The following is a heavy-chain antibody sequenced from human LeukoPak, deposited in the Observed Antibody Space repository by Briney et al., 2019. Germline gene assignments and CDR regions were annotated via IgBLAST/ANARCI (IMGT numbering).Heavy chain of an antibody. V-gene: IGHV4-39*07. Sequence: SETLSLTCTVSGGSISSSSYYWGWIRQPPGKGLEWIGSIYYSGSTYYNPSLKSRVTISVDTSKNQFSLKLSSVTAADTAVYYCASSLGVLWFGELSSWFDPWGQGTLVTVSS. CDR2: IYYSGST. CDR1: GGSISSSSYY. D-gene: IGHD3-10*01. CDR3: ASSLGVLWFGELSSWFDP. J-gene: IGHJ5*02.